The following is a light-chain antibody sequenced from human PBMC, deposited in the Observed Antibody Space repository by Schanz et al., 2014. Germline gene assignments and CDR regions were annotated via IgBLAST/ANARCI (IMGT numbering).Light chain of an antibody. CDR1: QSVSSS. J-gene: IGKJ2*04. CDR3: QQYGSSRGS. CDR2: GAS. Sequence: VLTQSPATLSFSPGERATLSCRASQSVSSSLAPYQQKPGQAPRLLIYGASPLATGIPDRFSGSGSGTHFTLTITRLEPEDFAVYYCQQYGSSRGSFGQGTKLEIK. V-gene: IGKV3-20*01.